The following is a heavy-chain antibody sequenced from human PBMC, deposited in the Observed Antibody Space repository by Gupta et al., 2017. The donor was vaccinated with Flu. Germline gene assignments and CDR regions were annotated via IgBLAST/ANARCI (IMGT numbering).Heavy chain of an antibody. D-gene: IGHD1-14*01. CDR2: IYTSGST. CDR3: ARGRMGPAGDL. CDR1: GGSISSGSYY. Sequence: QVQLQESGPGLVKPSQTLSLTCTVSGGSISSGSYYWSWIRQPAGKGLEWIGRIYTSGSTNYNPSLKSRVTISVDTSKNQFSLKLSSVTAADTAVYYCARGRMGPAGDLWGRGTLVTVSS. J-gene: IGHJ2*01. V-gene: IGHV4-61*02.